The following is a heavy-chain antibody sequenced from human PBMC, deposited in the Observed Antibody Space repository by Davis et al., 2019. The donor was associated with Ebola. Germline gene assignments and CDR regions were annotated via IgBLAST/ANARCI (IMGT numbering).Heavy chain of an antibody. D-gene: IGHD1-1*01. CDR3: GATGVDYLDY. J-gene: IGHJ4*02. CDR1: GFTFSDYY. Sequence: GESLKISCAASGFTFSDYYMSWIRQAPGKGLEWISYISIGGKNIHYADSVKGRFTVSRDNAENSLYLQMSSLRADDTAVYYCGATGVDYLDYWGQGTLVTVSS. CDR2: ISIGGKNI. V-gene: IGHV3-11*04.